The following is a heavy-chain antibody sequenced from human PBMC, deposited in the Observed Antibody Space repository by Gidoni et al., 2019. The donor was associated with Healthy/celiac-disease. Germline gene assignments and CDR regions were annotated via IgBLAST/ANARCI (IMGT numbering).Heavy chain of an antibody. D-gene: IGHD4-17*01. CDR2: ISGSGGST. V-gene: IGHV3-23*01. J-gene: IGHJ6*02. CDR1: GFTFSSYA. CDR3: AKDSDLDDGDYVGSYYYYGMDV. Sequence: ELQLLESGGGLVQHGGSLRISCAASGFTFSSYAMSWVRQAPGKGLEWVSAISGSGGSTYYAESVKGRFTISRDNSKNTLYLQMNSLRAEDTAVYYCAKDSDLDDGDYVGSYYYYGMDVWGQGTTVTVSS.